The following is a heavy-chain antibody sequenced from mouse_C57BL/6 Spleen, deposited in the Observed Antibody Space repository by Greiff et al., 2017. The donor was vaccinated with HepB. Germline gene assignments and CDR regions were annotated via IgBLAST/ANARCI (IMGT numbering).Heavy chain of an antibody. CDR1: GYSITSGYY. Sequence: EVQLQESGPGLVKPSQSLSLTCSVTGYSITSGYYWNWIRQFPGNKLEWMGYISYDGSNNYNPSLKNRISITLDTSKNQFFLKLNSVTTEDTATYYCATLYGSSYVGYFDVWGTGTTVTVSS. V-gene: IGHV3-6*01. CDR2: ISYDGSN. CDR3: ATLYGSSYVGYFDV. D-gene: IGHD1-1*01. J-gene: IGHJ1*03.